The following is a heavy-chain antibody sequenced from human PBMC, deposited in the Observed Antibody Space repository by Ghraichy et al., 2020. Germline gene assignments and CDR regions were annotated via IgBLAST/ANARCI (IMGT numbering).Heavy chain of an antibody. CDR3: AKDEARSYYDSSGIVFDY. D-gene: IGHD3-22*01. CDR2: ISGSGGST. CDR1: GFTFSSYA. Sequence: GGSLRLSCAASGFTFSSYAMSWVRQAPGKGLEWVSAISGSGGSTYYADSVKGRFTISRDNSKNTLYLQMNSLRAEDTAVYYCAKDEARSYYDSSGIVFDYWGQGTLVTVSS. V-gene: IGHV3-23*01. J-gene: IGHJ4*02.